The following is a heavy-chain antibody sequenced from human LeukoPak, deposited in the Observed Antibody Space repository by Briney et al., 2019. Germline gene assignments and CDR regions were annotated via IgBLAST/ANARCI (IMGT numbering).Heavy chain of an antibody. CDR3: ARGWYPDY. J-gene: IGHJ4*02. D-gene: IGHD2-15*01. Sequence: SETLSLTCTVSGDSISSSVYYWGWIRQPPGKGLQWIGSIYYSGITYYNPSLKSRLTISVDTSKNQFSLKLSSVTAADTAVYYCARGWYPDYWGQGTLVTVSS. V-gene: IGHV4-39*07. CDR2: IYYSGIT. CDR1: GDSISSSVYY.